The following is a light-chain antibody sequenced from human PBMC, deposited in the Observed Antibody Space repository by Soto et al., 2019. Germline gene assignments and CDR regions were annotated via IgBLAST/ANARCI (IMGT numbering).Light chain of an antibody. V-gene: IGKV1-5*03. CDR3: QHYNSYSEA. CDR1: QTISSW. Sequence: DIQMTQSPSTLSGAVGDRVTITCRASQTISSWLAWYQQKPGKAPKLLIYKASTLKRGVPSRFSGSGSGTEFTLTNSNLPPDDFAIYYCQHYNSYSEAFGQGTKVELK. CDR2: KAS. J-gene: IGKJ1*01.